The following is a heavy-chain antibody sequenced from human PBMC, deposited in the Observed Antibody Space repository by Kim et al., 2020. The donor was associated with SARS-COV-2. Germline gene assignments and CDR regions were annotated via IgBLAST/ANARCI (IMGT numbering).Heavy chain of an antibody. CDR2: IYYTGNT. J-gene: IGHJ4*02. D-gene: IGHD1-7*01. V-gene: IGHV4-59*13. CDR1: GDYISRYY. Sequence: SETLSLTFTVSGDYISRYYWSWMRHPPGKGLEWIGHIYYTGNTNSNPSLKSRVTMSVDTSKNQLSLRQHSVTAADPAVYHCARIIWNYGIKFDYWGQGIL. CDR3: ARIIWNYGIKFDY.